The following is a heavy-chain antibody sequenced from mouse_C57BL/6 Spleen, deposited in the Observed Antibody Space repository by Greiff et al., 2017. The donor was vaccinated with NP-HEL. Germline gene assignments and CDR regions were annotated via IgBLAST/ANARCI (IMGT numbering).Heavy chain of an antibody. CDR3: GGGAFYGGYFWFAY. J-gene: IGHJ3*01. Sequence: QVQLQQPGTELVKPGASVKLSCKASGYTFTSYWMHWVKQRPGQGLEWIGDINPSNGGTNYNEKFKSKATLTVDKSSSTAYMQLSSLTSADSAVYYYGGGAFYGGYFWFAYWGQGTLVTVSA. CDR2: INPSNGGT. V-gene: IGHV1-53*01. D-gene: IGHD2-3*01. CDR1: GYTFTSYW.